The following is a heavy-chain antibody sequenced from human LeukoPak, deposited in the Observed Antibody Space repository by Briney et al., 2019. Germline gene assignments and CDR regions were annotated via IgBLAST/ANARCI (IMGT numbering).Heavy chain of an antibody. D-gene: IGHD1-26*01. CDR3: VRGGGGGSYRSGYDV. V-gene: IGHV3-53*01. CDR2: IYMGGTT. CDR1: GFTVSSNY. J-gene: IGHJ3*01. Sequence: GGSLRLSCAASGFTVSSNYMSWVRHAPAKGLEWVSVIYMGGTTYYVDSVTGRFTISRDNSKNTVYLQMNTLRAEDTAVYYCVRGGGGGSYRSGYDVWGQGTMVTVSS.